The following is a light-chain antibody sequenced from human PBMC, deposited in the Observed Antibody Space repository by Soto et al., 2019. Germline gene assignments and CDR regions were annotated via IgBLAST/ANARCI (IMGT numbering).Light chain of an antibody. CDR3: CSYAGSYTFV. Sequence: QPALTQPRSVSGSPGQSVTISCTGTSSDVGGYNYVSWYQQHPGKAPKLMIYDVSKRPSGVPDRFSGSKSGNTASLTISGLQAEDEADYYCCSYAGSYTFVFGTGTNVTVL. V-gene: IGLV2-11*01. CDR1: SSDVGGYNY. J-gene: IGLJ1*01. CDR2: DVS.